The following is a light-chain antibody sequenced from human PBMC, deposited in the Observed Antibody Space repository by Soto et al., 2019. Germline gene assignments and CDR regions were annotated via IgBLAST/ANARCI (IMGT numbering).Light chain of an antibody. CDR1: QAIRND. CDR3: LQHNNYPLT. V-gene: IGKV1-17*01. Sequence: DIQMTQSPSSLSASVGDSITISCRASQAIRNDLGWYQQKPGRAPKRLIYAASSLHIGVPSRFSGSGSGTEFTLTITSLQPEDFATYYCLQHNNYPLTFGQGTPLEIK. J-gene: IGKJ5*01. CDR2: AAS.